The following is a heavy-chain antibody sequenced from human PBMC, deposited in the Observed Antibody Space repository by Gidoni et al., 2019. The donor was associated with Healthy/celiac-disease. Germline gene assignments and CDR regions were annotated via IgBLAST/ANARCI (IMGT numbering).Heavy chain of an antibody. D-gene: IGHD6-19*01. CDR2: IKSKTDGGTT. Sequence: EVQLVESGGGLVKPGGSLRLSCAASGFTFSNAWMSWVRQAPGKGLEWVGRIKSKTDGGTTDYAAPVKGRFTISRDDSKNTLYLQMNSLKTEDTAVYYCTTGWGDMAVAGYYYGMDVWGQGTTVTVSS. V-gene: IGHV3-15*01. J-gene: IGHJ6*02. CDR3: TTGWGDMAVAGYYYGMDV. CDR1: GFTFSNAW.